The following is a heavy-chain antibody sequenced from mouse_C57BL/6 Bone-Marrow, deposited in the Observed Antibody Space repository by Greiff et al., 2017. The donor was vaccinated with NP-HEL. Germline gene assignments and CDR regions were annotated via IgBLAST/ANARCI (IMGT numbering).Heavy chain of an antibody. Sequence: VQRVESGAELARPGASVKLSCKASGYTFTSYGISWVKQRTGQGLEWIGEIYPRSGNTYYNEKFKGKATLTADKSSSTAYMELRSLTSEDSAVYFCARWFIPWYFDYWGQGTTLTVSS. D-gene: IGHD1-1*01. CDR1: GYTFTSYG. CDR3: ARWFIPWYFDY. CDR2: IYPRSGNT. J-gene: IGHJ2*01. V-gene: IGHV1-81*01.